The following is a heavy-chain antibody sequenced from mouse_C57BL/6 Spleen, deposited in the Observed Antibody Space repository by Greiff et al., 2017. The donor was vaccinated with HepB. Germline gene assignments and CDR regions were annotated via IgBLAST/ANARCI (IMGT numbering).Heavy chain of an antibody. V-gene: IGHV1-19*01. CDR2: INPYNGGT. J-gene: IGHJ4*01. D-gene: IGHD2-3*01. Sequence: EVKLMESGPVLVKPGASVKMSCKASGYTFTDYYMNWVKQSHGKSLEWIGVINPYNGGTSYNQKFKGKATLTVDKSSSTAYMELNSLTSEDSAVYYCARDGEAMDYWGQGTSVTVSS. CDR1: GYTFTDYY. CDR3: ARDGEAMDY.